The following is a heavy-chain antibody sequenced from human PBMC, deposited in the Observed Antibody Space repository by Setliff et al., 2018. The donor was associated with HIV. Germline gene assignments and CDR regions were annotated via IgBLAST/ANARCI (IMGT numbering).Heavy chain of an antibody. D-gene: IGHD2-15*01. Sequence: SETLSLTCAVYGGSFSGYYWSWIRQPPGKGLEWIGEINHSGSTNYNPSLKSRVTISVDTSKNQFSLNVSSVTAADTAVYYCARGGLGVVGAIDYWSQGTLVTVSS. CDR3: ARGGLGVVGAIDY. CDR1: GGSFSGYY. J-gene: IGHJ4*02. V-gene: IGHV4-34*01. CDR2: INHSGST.